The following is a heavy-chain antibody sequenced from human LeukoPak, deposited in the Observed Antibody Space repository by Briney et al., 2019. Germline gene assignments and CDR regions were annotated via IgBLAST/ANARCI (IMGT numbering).Heavy chain of an antibody. J-gene: IGHJ3*02. CDR3: ARGDRRSIAVAGPGDAFDI. Sequence: ASVKVSCKASGYTFTSYAMHWVRQAPGQRLEWMGWINAGNGNTKYSQKFQGRVTMTRDTSTSTVYMELSSLRSEDTAVYYCARGDRRSIAVAGPGDAFDIWGQGTMVTVSS. CDR1: GYTFTSYA. CDR2: INAGNGNT. D-gene: IGHD6-19*01. V-gene: IGHV1-3*01.